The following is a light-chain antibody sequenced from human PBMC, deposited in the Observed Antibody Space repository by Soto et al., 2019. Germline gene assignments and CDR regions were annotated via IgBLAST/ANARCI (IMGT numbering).Light chain of an antibody. V-gene: IGKV1-5*03. Sequence: DIQMTQSPSTLSGSVGDRVTITCRASQTISSWLAWYQQKPGKAPKLLIYKASTLKSGVPSRFSGSGSGTEFTLTISSLQPDEFATYYGQQYNSYSPAFGQGTKVDIK. CDR2: KAS. CDR1: QTISSW. CDR3: QQYNSYSPA. J-gene: IGKJ1*01.